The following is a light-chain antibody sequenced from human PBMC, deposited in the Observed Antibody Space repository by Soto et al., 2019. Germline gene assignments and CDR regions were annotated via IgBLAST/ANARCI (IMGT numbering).Light chain of an antibody. CDR1: QSLTSY. J-gene: IGKJ4*01. Sequence: EIVMTQSPATLSVSPGETATLSCRASQSLTSYLAWYQQKPDQAPRLLIYGISTRATGIPARFSGSGSGTDFTLTISSLEPEDFAVYYCQQRRYWPPLTFGGGTKVQIK. CDR2: GIS. V-gene: IGKV3-11*01. CDR3: QQRRYWPPLT.